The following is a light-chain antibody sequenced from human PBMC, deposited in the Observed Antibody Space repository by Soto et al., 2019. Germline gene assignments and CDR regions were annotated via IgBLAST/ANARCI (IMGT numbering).Light chain of an antibody. J-gene: IGKJ4*01. V-gene: IGKV4-1*01. CDR1: QTVFDSSNNKNY. CDR2: WAS. Sequence: DIVLTQSPDSLAVSLGERATINCKSSQTVFDSSNNKNYLTWYQQKPGQPPKLLIFWASSRESGVPDRFSGSGSGTDFTLTISSLQAEDVALYYCQQYFSTPLTFGGGTKVEIK. CDR3: QQYFSTPLT.